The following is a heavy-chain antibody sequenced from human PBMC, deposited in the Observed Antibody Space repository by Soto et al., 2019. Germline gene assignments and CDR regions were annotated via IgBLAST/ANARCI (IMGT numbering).Heavy chain of an antibody. J-gene: IGHJ4*02. Sequence: SGGSLRLSCAASGFTFSSYAMSWVRQAPGKGLEWVSAISGSGGSTYYADSVKGRFTISRDNSKNTLYLQMNSLRAEDTAVYYCAKLAYYDILTGPWQRDYWGQGTLVTVSS. D-gene: IGHD3-9*01. CDR2: ISGSGGST. V-gene: IGHV3-23*01. CDR3: AKLAYYDILTGPWQRDY. CDR1: GFTFSSYA.